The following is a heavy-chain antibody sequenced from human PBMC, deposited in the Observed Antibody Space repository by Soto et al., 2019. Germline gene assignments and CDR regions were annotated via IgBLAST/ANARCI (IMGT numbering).Heavy chain of an antibody. V-gene: IGHV1-69-2*01. J-gene: IGHJ4*02. CDR1: GYTFTDYY. Sequence: EVQLVQSGAEVKKPGATVKISCNVSGYTFTDYYMHWVQQAPGKGLEWMGLVDPEDGETINVEKFQGRGTITADTSTDTAYMELSSLRSEDTAVYYCATLTRSTGGIFDFWGQGTLVTVSS. CDR2: VDPEDGET. CDR3: ATLTRSTGGIFDF. D-gene: IGHD4-4*01.